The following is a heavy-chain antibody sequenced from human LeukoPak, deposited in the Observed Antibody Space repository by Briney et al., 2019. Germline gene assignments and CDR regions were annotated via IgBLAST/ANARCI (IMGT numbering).Heavy chain of an antibody. V-gene: IGHV3-15*01. CDR1: GFTFSNAW. CDR2: IKSKTDGGTT. Sequence: KSGGSLRVSCAASGFTFSNAWMSWVRQAPGKGLEWVGHIKSKTDGGTTDSAAPVKGRFTISRDDSKNTLYLQMNSLKTEDTAVYYCTTDHTLTGGRVGANYNCWGQGTLVTVSS. CDR3: TTDHTLTGGRVGANYNC. D-gene: IGHD1-26*01. J-gene: IGHJ4*02.